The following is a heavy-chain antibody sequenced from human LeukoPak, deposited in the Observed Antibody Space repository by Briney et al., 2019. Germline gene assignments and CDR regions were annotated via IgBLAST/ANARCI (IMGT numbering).Heavy chain of an antibody. Sequence: PGGSLRLSCAASGFTFDDYAMPWVRQAPGKGLEWVSGISWNSGSIGYADSVKGRFTISRDNAKNSLYLQMNSLRAEDTALYYCAKGRIVVVTGAFDIWGQGTMVTVSS. V-gene: IGHV3-9*01. CDR1: GFTFDDYA. CDR2: ISWNSGSI. D-gene: IGHD3-22*01. J-gene: IGHJ3*02. CDR3: AKGRIVVVTGAFDI.